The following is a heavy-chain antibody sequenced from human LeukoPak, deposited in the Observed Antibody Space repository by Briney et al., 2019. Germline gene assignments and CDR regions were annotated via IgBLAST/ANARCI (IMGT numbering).Heavy chain of an antibody. V-gene: IGHV4-61*01. CDR2: IYYSGST. J-gene: IGHJ5*02. CDR3: ARGYCSGGSCYSGQYWFDP. D-gene: IGHD2-15*01. CDR1: GGSVSSGSYY. Sequence: SSETLSLTCTVSGGSVSSGSYYWSWIRQPPGKGLEWIGYIYYSGSTNYSPSLKSRVTISVDTSKNQFSLKLSSVTAADTAVYYCARGYCSGGSCYSGQYWFDPWGQGTLVTVSS.